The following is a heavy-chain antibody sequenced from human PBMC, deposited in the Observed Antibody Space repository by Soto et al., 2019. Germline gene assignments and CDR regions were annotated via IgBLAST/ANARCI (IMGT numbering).Heavy chain of an antibody. V-gene: IGHV1-69*13. CDR1: GGTFSSYA. CDR2: IIPIFGTA. D-gene: IGHD6-19*01. Sequence: SVKVSCKASGGTFSSYAISWVRQAPGQGLEWMGGIIPIFGTANYAQKFQGRVTITADESTSTAYMELSSLRSEDTAVYYCASGWADVYYYYGMDVWGQGTTVTVSS. CDR3: ASGWADVYYYYGMDV. J-gene: IGHJ6*02.